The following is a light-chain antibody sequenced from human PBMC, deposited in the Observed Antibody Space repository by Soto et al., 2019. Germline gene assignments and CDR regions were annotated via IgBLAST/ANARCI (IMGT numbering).Light chain of an antibody. CDR1: QSISSY. CDR3: QQSYSTTWT. CDR2: AAS. J-gene: IGKJ1*01. V-gene: IGKV1-39*01. Sequence: DIQMTQSPSSLSASVGDRVTITCRASQSISSYLNWYQQKQGKAPKXXIYAASSLQSGVPSRFSGSGSGTDGTLTISSLKTEDGSTYYCQQSYSTTWTFGQGTKVDIK.